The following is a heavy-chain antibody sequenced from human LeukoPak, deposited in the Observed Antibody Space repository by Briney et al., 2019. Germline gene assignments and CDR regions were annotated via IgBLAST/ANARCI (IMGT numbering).Heavy chain of an antibody. CDR3: AKEGSSGMPVSNYFDY. V-gene: IGHV3-23*01. J-gene: IGHJ4*02. Sequence: PGGSLRLSCVASGFTFSTHAMSWVRQAPGKGLEWVSDIKDSDASTYYVDSVRGRFTISRDKSKKTLYLQINSLRDEETAVYYYAKEGSSGMPVSNYFDYWGQGALVTVSS. CDR1: GFTFSTHA. CDR2: IKDSDAST. D-gene: IGHD6-19*01.